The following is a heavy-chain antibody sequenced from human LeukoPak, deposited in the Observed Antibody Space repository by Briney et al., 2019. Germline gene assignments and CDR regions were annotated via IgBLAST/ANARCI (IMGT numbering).Heavy chain of an antibody. CDR2: INPSGGST. CDR3: ARGTWAFYFDY. J-gene: IGHJ4*02. V-gene: IGHV1-46*01. Sequence: ASVKVSCKASGYTFTSYYMHWVRQAPGQGLEWMGIINPSGGSTSYAQKFQGRVTMTTDTSTSTAYMELRSLRSDDTAVYYCARGTWAFYFDYWGQGTLVTVSS. CDR1: GYTFTSYY. D-gene: IGHD3-3*02.